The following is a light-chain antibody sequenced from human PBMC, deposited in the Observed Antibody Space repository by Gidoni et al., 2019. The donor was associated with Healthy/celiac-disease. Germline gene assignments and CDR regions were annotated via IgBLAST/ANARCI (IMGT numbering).Light chain of an antibody. J-gene: IGKJ4*01. V-gene: IGKV3-20*01. Sequence: EIVLTQSPGTLSLSPGERATLSCRASQSVSSSYLAWYQQKPGQAPRLLIYGASSRATGIPDRFSGSGSGTDFTLTISRLEPEDFALYYCQQYGSSPPGITFXGXTKVEIK. CDR2: GAS. CDR3: QQYGSSPPGIT. CDR1: QSVSSSY.